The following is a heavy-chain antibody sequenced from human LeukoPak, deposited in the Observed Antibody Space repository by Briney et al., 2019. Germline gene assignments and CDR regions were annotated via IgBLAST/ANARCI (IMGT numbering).Heavy chain of an antibody. Sequence: GGSLRLFCAASGFTFSSYWMSWVRQAPGKGLEWVANIKQDGSEKYYVDSVKGRFTISRDNAKNSLYLQMNSLRAEDTAVYYCARGGDYGDYSPTDYWGQGTLVTVSS. V-gene: IGHV3-7*03. CDR3: ARGGDYGDYSPTDY. D-gene: IGHD4-17*01. J-gene: IGHJ4*02. CDR2: IKQDGSEK. CDR1: GFTFSSYW.